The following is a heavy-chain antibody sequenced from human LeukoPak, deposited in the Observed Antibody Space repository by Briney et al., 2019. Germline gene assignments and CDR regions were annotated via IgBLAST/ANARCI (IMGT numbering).Heavy chain of an antibody. Sequence: SETLSLTCTVSGGSISDYYWSWIRQPPGKGLEWIGEINHSGSTNYNPSLKSRVTLSVDTSKNQFSLKLSSVTAADTAVYYCASHDSSSSNAIDFWGQGTLVTVSS. CDR3: ASHDSSSSNAIDF. D-gene: IGHD3-22*01. CDR2: INHSGST. V-gene: IGHV4-34*01. CDR1: GGSISDYY. J-gene: IGHJ4*02.